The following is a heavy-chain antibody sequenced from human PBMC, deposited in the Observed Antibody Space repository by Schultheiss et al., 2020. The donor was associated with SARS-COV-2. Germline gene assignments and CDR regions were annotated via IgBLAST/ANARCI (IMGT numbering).Heavy chain of an antibody. Sequence: SQTLSLTCAVYGGSFSGSYWGWIRQPPGKGLEWIGSIYYSGSTYYNPSLKSRVTMSVDTSNSQFSLKLSSVTAADTAIYYCARGRRNIVVVVAAHNWFDPWGQGTLVTVSS. D-gene: IGHD2-15*01. CDR3: ARGRRNIVVVVAAHNWFDP. CDR2: IYYSGST. CDR1: GGSFSGSY. V-gene: IGHV4-34*01. J-gene: IGHJ5*02.